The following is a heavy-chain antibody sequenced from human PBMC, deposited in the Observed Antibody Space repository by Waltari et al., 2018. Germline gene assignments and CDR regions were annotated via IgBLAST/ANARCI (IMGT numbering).Heavy chain of an antibody. CDR1: RFTFSSYW. V-gene: IGHV3-74*01. CDR2: ISDDGTTT. J-gene: IGHJ4*02. D-gene: IGHD3-10*01. Sequence: EVQLVESGGGLVQPGGSLRLSCAASRFTFSSYWMHWVRQAPGKGLMWVSRISDDGTTTAYADSVKGRFTISRDNAKNTLYLQMNSLRAEDTAVYYCARPSESHYHFDSWGQGTLVTVSS. CDR3: ARPSESHYHFDS.